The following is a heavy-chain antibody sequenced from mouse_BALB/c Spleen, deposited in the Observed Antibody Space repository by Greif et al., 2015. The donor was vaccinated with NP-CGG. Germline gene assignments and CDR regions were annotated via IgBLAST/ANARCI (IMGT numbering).Heavy chain of an antibody. CDR1: GYTFSSYW. J-gene: IGHJ4*01. V-gene: IGHV1-9*01. CDR2: ILPGSGST. CDR3: AGGEYGNLYAMDY. Sequence: QVQLQQSGAELMKPGASVKISCKATGYTFSSYWIERVKQRPGHGLEWIGEILPGSGSTNYNEKFKGKATFTADTSSNTAYMQLSSLTSEDSAVYYCAGGEYGNLYAMDYWGQGTSVTASS. D-gene: IGHD2-10*02.